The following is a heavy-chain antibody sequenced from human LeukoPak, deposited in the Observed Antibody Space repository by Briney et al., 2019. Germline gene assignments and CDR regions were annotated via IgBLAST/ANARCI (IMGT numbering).Heavy chain of an antibody. J-gene: IGHJ4*02. V-gene: IGHV4-34*01. Sequence: PSETLSLTCAVYGGSFSGYYWSWIRQPPGKGLEWIGEINHSGSTNYNPSLKSRVTISVDTSKNQFSLKLSSVTAADTAVYYCARRWFGELGNSYYFDYWGQGTLVTVSS. D-gene: IGHD3-10*01. CDR2: INHSGST. CDR1: GGSFSGYY. CDR3: ARRWFGELGNSYYFDY.